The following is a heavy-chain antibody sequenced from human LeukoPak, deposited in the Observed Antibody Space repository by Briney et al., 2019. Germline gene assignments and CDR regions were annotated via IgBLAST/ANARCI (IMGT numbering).Heavy chain of an antibody. CDR2: LRSDGTT. CDR1: GFTFSNSW. Sequence: GGSLRLSCAASGFTFSNSWMHWARQTPGKGLVWVSCLRSDGTTTYAESVKGRFTISRDSAKKTLYLQMNSLRAEDTAVYYCARDGSYKFDYWGQGTLVTVSP. D-gene: IGHD1-26*01. V-gene: IGHV3-74*01. J-gene: IGHJ4*02. CDR3: ARDGSYKFDY.